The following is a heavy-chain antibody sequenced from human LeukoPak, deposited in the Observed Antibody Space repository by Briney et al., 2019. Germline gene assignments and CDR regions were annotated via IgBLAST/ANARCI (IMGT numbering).Heavy chain of an antibody. CDR2: ISDGGSTT. CDR3: SRSAYYDGSGNYYDY. J-gene: IGHJ4*02. CDR1: GFTFSSYW. V-gene: IGHV3-74*01. Sequence: PGGSLRLSCAASGFTFSSYWMHWVRQDPGKGLVWVSRISDGGSTTTYADSVKGRFTISRDNAKNTLYLQMNGLRAKDTAVYYCSRSAYYDGSGNYYDYWGQGTLVTVSS. D-gene: IGHD3-22*01.